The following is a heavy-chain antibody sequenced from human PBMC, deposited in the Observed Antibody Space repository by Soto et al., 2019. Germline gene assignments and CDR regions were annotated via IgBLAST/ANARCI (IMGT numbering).Heavy chain of an antibody. Sequence: LGGSLRLSCAASGFTFSTYAMSWVRQAPGKGLEWVSAISGSGGSTYYADSVKGRFTISRDNSKNTLFLQMNGLRAEDTAVYYCATRRDASYYYYGMDVWGQGTTVTVSS. D-gene: IGHD2-2*01. CDR3: ATRRDASYYYYGMDV. CDR1: GFTFSTYA. V-gene: IGHV3-23*01. CDR2: ISGSGGST. J-gene: IGHJ6*02.